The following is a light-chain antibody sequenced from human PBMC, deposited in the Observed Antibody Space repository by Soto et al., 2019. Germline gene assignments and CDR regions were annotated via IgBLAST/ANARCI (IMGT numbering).Light chain of an antibody. CDR2: EVT. Sequence: QSALLQRASVSGSPGQSVTVSCTGTISDVGGYNYVSWYQQYPGKAPKLMIYEVTNRPSGVSNRFYGSKSGKTASLTISGLQAEDEADYYCSSYTSSSTSYVFGTGTKVTV. J-gene: IGLJ1*01. V-gene: IGLV2-14*01. CDR1: ISDVGGYNY. CDR3: SSYTSSSTSYV.